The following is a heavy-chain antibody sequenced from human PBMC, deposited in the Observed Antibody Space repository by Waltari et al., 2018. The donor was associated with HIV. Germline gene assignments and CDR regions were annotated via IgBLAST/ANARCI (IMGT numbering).Heavy chain of an antibody. Sequence: QVQLVPSGAEVKKPGSTVKVSCKASEATFSSYAISWLRRAPGQGLEWMGRIIPILGIANYAQKFQGRVTITADKSTSTAYMELSSLRSEDTAVYYCARDQGYSSSPNDAFDIWGQGTMVTVSS. D-gene: IGHD6-6*01. CDR3: ARDQGYSSSPNDAFDI. CDR1: EATFSSYA. J-gene: IGHJ3*02. V-gene: IGHV1-69*04. CDR2: IIPILGIA.